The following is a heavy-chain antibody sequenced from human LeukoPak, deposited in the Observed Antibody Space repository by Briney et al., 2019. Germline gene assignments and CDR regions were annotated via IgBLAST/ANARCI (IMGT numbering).Heavy chain of an antibody. D-gene: IGHD3-10*01. CDR3: ARVRISGYYGSGSYLNWFDP. Sequence: ASVKVSCKASGYTFTGYYMHWVRQAPGQGLEWMGWINPSSGGTNYAQKFQGRVTMTRDTSISTAYMELSRLRSDDTAVYYCARVRISGYYGSGSYLNWFDPWGQGTLVTVSS. V-gene: IGHV1-2*02. CDR1: GYTFTGYY. J-gene: IGHJ5*02. CDR2: INPSSGGT.